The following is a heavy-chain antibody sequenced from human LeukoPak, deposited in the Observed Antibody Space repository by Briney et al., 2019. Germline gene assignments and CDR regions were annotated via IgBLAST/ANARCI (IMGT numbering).Heavy chain of an antibody. CDR1: GGSISSYY. J-gene: IGHJ4*02. D-gene: IGHD6-6*01. Sequence: SETLSLTCTVSGGSISSYYWSWIRQPPGKGLEWIGYIYYSGSTNYNPPLKSRVTISVDTSKNQFSLKLSSVTAADTAVYYCARLSSSFGSDFDYWGQGTLVTVSS. V-gene: IGHV4-59*01. CDR2: IYYSGST. CDR3: ARLSSSFGSDFDY.